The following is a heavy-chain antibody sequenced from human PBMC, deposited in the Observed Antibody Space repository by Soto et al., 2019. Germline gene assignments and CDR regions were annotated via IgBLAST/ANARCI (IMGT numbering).Heavy chain of an antibody. J-gene: IGHJ4*02. V-gene: IGHV3-48*02. CDR3: VRDSRIQLWTFDY. Sequence: GVSMRLSSSASGVTVGTYGLNWVFQAPGKGLEWVSYISSSSSTIYYADSVKGRFTISRDNAKNSLYLQMNSLRDEDTAVYYCVRDSRIQLWTFDYWGQGTLVTVSS. D-gene: IGHD5-18*01. CDR2: ISSSSSTI. CDR1: GVTVGTYG.